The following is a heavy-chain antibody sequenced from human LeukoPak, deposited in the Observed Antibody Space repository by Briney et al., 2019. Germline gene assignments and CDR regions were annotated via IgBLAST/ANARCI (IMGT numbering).Heavy chain of an antibody. CDR3: ARVRGFGELSDAFDI. CDR1: GFTFDDYG. Sequence: PGRSLRLSCAASGFTFDDYGMHWVRQAPGKGLEWVSGINWNSGRIDYADSVKGRFTISRDDAKNSLYLQMNSLRAEDTAVYYCARVRGFGELSDAFDIWGQGTMVTVSS. CDR2: INWNSGRI. V-gene: IGHV3-9*01. D-gene: IGHD3-10*01. J-gene: IGHJ3*02.